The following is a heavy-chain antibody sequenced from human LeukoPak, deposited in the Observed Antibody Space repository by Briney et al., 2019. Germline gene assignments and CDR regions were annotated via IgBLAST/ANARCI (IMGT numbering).Heavy chain of an antibody. CDR2: IRSKANSYAT. Sequence: PGGSLKLSCAASGFTFSGPAMHWVRQASGKGLEWVGRIRSKANSYATAYAASVKGRFTISRDDSKNTAYLQMNSLKTEDTAVYYCTATYYYGSGSYFTPDYWGQGTLVTVSS. CDR1: GFTFSGPA. V-gene: IGHV3-73*01. J-gene: IGHJ4*02. CDR3: TATYYYGSGSYFTPDY. D-gene: IGHD3-10*01.